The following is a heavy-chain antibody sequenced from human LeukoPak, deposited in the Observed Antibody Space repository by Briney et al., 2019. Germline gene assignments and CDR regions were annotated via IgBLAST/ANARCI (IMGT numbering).Heavy chain of an antibody. J-gene: IGHJ4*02. D-gene: IGHD6-19*01. Sequence: GGSLRLSCAPSTFTFSSYEMNWVRQPPGKGLGWVSYISSSGSTKYYADSVKGRFTISRYNAKNSLYLQMNSLRVEDTAVYYCARDWQWLPDYWGQGTLVTVSS. CDR3: ARDWQWLPDY. CDR1: TFTFSSYE. V-gene: IGHV3-48*03. CDR2: ISSSGSTK.